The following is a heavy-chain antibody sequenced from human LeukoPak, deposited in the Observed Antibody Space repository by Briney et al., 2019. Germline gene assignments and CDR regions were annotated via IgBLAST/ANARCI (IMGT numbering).Heavy chain of an antibody. D-gene: IGHD2-15*01. V-gene: IGHV4-59*01. J-gene: IGHJ6*04. CDR3: ARTPRVYYYYGMDV. CDR2: IYYSGST. Sequence: SETLSLTCTVSGGSISSYYWSWIRQPPGKGLEWIGYIYYSGSTNYNPSLKSRVTISVDTSENQFSLKLSSVTAADTAVYYCARTPRVYYYYGMDVWGKGTTVTVSS. CDR1: GGSISSYY.